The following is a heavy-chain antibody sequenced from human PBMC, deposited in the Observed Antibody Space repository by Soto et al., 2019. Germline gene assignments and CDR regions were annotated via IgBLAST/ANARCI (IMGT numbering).Heavy chain of an antibody. CDR3: ARDSTDYDILTGYYSFDP. D-gene: IGHD3-9*01. CDR1: GGTFSSYT. J-gene: IGHJ5*02. Sequence: SVKVSCKASGGTFSSYTISWVRQAPGQGLEWMGRIIPILGIANYAQKFQGRVTITADKSTSTAYMELSSLRSEDTAVYYCARDSTDYDILTGYYSFDPWGQGTLVTVS. V-gene: IGHV1-69*04. CDR2: IIPILGIA.